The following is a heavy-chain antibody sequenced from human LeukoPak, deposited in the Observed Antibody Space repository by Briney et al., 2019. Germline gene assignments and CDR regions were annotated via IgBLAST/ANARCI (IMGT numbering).Heavy chain of an antibody. CDR2: IYHSGST. CDR1: GGSISSGGYS. J-gene: IGHJ5*02. CDR3: ARWVAAPGKNWFDP. V-gene: IGHV4-30-2*01. Sequence: LSLTCAVSGGSISSGGYSWSWIRQPPGKGLEWIGYIYHSGSTYYNPSLKSRVTISVDRSKNQFSLKLSSVTAADTAVYYCARWVAAPGKNWFDPWGQGTLVTVSP. D-gene: IGHD6-13*01.